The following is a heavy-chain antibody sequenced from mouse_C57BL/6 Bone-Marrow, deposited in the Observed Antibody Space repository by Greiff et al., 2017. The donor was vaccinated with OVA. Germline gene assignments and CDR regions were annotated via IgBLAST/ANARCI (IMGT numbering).Heavy chain of an antibody. D-gene: IGHD2-5*01. CDR3: ARESNGRFAY. V-gene: IGHV1-81*01. J-gene: IGHJ3*01. CDR2: IYPRSGNT. CDR1: GYTFTSYG. Sequence: VQLQESGAELARPGASVKLSCKASGYTFTSYGISWVKQSTGQGLEWIGEIYPRSGNTYYNEKFKGKATLTADKSSSTAYMELRILTSEDSAVYFCARESNGRFAYWGQGTLVTVSA.